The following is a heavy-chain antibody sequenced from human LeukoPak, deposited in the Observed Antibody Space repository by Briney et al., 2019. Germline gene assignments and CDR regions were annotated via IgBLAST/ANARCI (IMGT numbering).Heavy chain of an antibody. V-gene: IGHV5-51*01. CDR1: GYSFTSYW. CDR2: IYPGDSDT. J-gene: IGHJ4*02. Sequence: GESLKISCKGSGYSFTSYWIGWVRQMPGKGLEWIGIIYPGDSDTRYSPSFQGQVTISADKSISTAYLQWSSLKASDTAMYYCARPYYYGSGSPNTYFDYWGQGTLVTVSS. CDR3: ARPYYYGSGSPNTYFDY. D-gene: IGHD3-10*01.